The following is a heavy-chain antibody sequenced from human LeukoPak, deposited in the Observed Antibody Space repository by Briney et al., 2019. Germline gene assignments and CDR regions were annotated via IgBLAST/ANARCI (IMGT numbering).Heavy chain of an antibody. Sequence: KLSETLSLTCTVSGGSISSYYWSWIRKPAGKGLEWIGRIYTSGSTNYNPSLKSRVTMSVDTSKNQFSLKLSSVTAADTAVYYCATLGYCSSTSCYSADYWGQGTLVTVSS. V-gene: IGHV4-4*07. CDR1: GGSISSYY. CDR3: ATLGYCSSTSCYSADY. D-gene: IGHD2-2*03. J-gene: IGHJ4*02. CDR2: IYTSGST.